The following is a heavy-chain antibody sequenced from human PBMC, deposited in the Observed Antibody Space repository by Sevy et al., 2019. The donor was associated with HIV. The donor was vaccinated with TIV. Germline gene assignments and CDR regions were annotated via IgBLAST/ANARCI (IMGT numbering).Heavy chain of an antibody. Sequence: GGSLRLSCAASGFTFSSYSMNWVRQAPGNGLEWVSSISSSNNYIYYADSLKGRFTISRDNAKNSLYLQMNSLRAEDTAVYYCARDLREYSSSSKYYFDYWGQGILVTVSS. CDR1: GFTFSSYS. J-gene: IGHJ4*02. V-gene: IGHV3-21*01. D-gene: IGHD6-6*01. CDR3: ARDLREYSSSSKYYFDY. CDR2: ISSSNNYI.